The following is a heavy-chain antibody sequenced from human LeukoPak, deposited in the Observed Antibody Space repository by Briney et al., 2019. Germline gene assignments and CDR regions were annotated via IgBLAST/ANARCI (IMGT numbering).Heavy chain of an antibody. Sequence: SETLSLTCAVCGGSFSGYYWSWIRQPPGKGLEWIGEINHSGSTNYNPSLKSRVTISVDTSKNQFSLKLSSVTAADTAVYYCARGNPAMVRGVDFDYWGQGTLVTVSS. D-gene: IGHD3-10*01. CDR3: ARGNPAMVRGVDFDY. CDR1: GGSFSGYY. CDR2: INHSGST. J-gene: IGHJ4*02. V-gene: IGHV4-34*01.